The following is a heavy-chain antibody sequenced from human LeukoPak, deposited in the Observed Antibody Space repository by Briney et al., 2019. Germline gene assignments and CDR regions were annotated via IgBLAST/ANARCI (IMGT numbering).Heavy chain of an antibody. J-gene: IGHJ6*02. CDR2: IYTGTNT. D-gene: IGHD5-18*01. CDR3: ARDGGSGISYDNYIYYGTDV. Sequence: GGSLRLSCAASGFTVSDNHMSWVRQPPGKGLEWVSFIYTGTNTYFADSVKGRFTISRDNSKNTLYLQMDSLRVEDTAVYYCARDGGSGISYDNYIYYGTDVWGQGTTVTVSS. CDR1: GFTVSDNH. V-gene: IGHV3-53*01.